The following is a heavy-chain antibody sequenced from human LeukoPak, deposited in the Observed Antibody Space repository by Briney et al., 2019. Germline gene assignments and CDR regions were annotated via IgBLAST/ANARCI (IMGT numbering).Heavy chain of an antibody. CDR3: VNYGMDV. CDR1: GFTFSMYA. Sequence: GGSLRLSCAASGFTFSMYAMHWVRQAPGKGLEYVSAISSDGGSTYYANSVKGRFTISRDNSKNTLYLQMGSLRAEDMAVYYCVNYGMDVWGQGTTVTVSS. CDR2: ISSDGGST. V-gene: IGHV3-64*01. J-gene: IGHJ6*02.